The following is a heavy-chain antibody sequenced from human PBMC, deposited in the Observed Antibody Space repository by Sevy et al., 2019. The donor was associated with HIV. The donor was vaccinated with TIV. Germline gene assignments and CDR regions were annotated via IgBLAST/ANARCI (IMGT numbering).Heavy chain of an antibody. V-gene: IGHV3-49*04. Sequence: GGSLRLSCTASGFTFGDYCMSWVRQAPGKGLEWVAFLKSDVFGGTVDHTASVRGRFVISRDDSKTIAYLQMNDLKTEDTGVYYCSRWKAAQSIFDYWGQGALVTVAS. D-gene: IGHD6-13*01. CDR3: SRWKAAQSIFDY. CDR2: LKSDVFGGTV. J-gene: IGHJ4*02. CDR1: GFTFGDYC.